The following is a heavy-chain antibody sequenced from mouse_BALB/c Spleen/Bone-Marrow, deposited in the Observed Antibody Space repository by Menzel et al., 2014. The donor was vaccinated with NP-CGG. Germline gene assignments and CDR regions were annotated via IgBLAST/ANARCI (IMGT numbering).Heavy chain of an antibody. CDR3: ARYYGSPWFAY. J-gene: IGHJ3*01. D-gene: IGHD1-1*01. V-gene: IGHV3-8*02. CDR2: ISYSGST. CDR1: GDSITSGY. Sequence: EVMLVESGPSLVKPSQTLSLTCSVAGDSITSGYWNWIRKFPGNKLEYMGYISYSGSTYYNPSLKSRISITRDTSKNQYYLQLNSVTTEDTATYYCARYYGSPWFAYWGQGTLVTVSA.